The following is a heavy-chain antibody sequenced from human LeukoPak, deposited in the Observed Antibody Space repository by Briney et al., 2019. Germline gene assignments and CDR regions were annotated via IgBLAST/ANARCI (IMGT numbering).Heavy chain of an antibody. CDR2: IYYSGST. CDR3: ARGGSSWHEWFDP. J-gene: IGHJ5*02. CDR1: GGSISSSSYY. V-gene: IGHV4-39*07. D-gene: IGHD6-13*01. Sequence: RTSETLSLTCTVSGGSISSSSYYWGWIRQPPGKGLEWIGSIYYSGSTYYNPSLKSRVTISVDTSKNQFSLKLSSVTAADTAVYYCARGGSSWHEWFDPWGQGTLVTVSS.